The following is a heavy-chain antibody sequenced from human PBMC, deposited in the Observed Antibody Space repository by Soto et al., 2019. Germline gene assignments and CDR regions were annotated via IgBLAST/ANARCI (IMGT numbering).Heavy chain of an antibody. J-gene: IGHJ4*02. V-gene: IGHV4-34*01. CDR3: ARVWVRAAAGSGLDY. D-gene: IGHD6-13*01. CDR1: GGSFSGYY. CDR2: INHSGST. Sequence: SETLSLTCAVYGGSFSGYYWSWIRQPPGKGLGWIGEINHSGSTNYNPAPKSRGNISVDTSKNQFSLKLSSVTAADTAVYYCARVWVRAAAGSGLDYWSQGTLVTVSS.